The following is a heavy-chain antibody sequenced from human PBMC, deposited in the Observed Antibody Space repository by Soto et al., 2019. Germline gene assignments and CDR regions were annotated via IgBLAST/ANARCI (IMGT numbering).Heavy chain of an antibody. CDR3: AREENCSDGICYSEYFQR. V-gene: IGHV1-46*01. J-gene: IGHJ1*01. CDR1: GYIFTAYS. CDR2: VNPSGGST. Sequence: QVQLEQSGAEVKKPWASVKVSCKASGYIFTAYSMHWVRRAPGQGLQWMGVVNPSGGSTNYAQKFQGRITLTRDTSRNTFSMDLSSLTSEDTAVYYCAREENCSDGICYSEYFQRWGQGTLVTVS. D-gene: IGHD2-15*01.